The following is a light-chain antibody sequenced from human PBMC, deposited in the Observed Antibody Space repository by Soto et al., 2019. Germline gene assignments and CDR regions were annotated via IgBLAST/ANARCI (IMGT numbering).Light chain of an antibody. CDR2: KAS. CDR3: KHYTSYSDA. V-gene: IGKV1-5*03. Sequence: DIQMTQSPSTLSGSVGDRVTITCRASQTISSWLALYQQKPGKDPKLLIYKASTLKSGVPSRFSGSGSGTEFTLTISSLQPDDFATYYCKHYTSYSDAFGQGTKV. CDR1: QTISSW. J-gene: IGKJ1*01.